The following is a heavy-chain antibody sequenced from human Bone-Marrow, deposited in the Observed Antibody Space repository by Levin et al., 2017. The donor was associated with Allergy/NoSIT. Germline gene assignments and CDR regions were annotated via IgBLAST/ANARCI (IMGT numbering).Heavy chain of an antibody. D-gene: IGHD3-22*01. V-gene: IGHV3-21*01. CDR3: ARAEGYYDTNGYYSGAADY. Sequence: GESLKISCAASGFSFSSYSMHWVRQAPGKGLEWVSSISSTGAYVYYADSLKGRVTVSRDNAKNSLYLQMNSLRAEDTAVYYCARAEGYYDTNGYYSGAADYWGQGTLVTVSS. CDR1: GFSFSSYS. CDR2: ISSTGAYV. J-gene: IGHJ4*02.